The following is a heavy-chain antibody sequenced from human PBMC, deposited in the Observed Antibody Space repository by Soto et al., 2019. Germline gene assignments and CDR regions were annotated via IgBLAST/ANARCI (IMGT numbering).Heavy chain of an antibody. CDR2: ISAYNGNT. CDR1: GYTFTSYG. CDR3: ATSGAADFWSGSLDY. Sequence: GASVKVSCKASGYTFTSYGISWVRQAPGQGLEWMGWISAYNGNTNYAQKLQGRFTISRDNAKNSLYLQMNSLRAEDTAVYYCATSGAADFWSGSLDYWGQGTLVTVSS. V-gene: IGHV1-18*01. D-gene: IGHD3-3*01. J-gene: IGHJ4*02.